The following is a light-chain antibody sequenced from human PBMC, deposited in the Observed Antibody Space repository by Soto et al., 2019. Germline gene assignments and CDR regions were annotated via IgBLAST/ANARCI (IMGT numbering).Light chain of an antibody. V-gene: IGKV3-11*01. CDR1: QSVSSY. J-gene: IGKJ1*01. CDR3: QQRSRWT. CDR2: DAS. Sequence: IVLTQSPSTPSLSAGGRATLSCRASQSVSSYLAWYQQKPGQAPRLLIYDASNRATGIPARFSGSGSGTDFTLTISSLEPEDFAVYYCQQRSRWTFGQGTKVDIK.